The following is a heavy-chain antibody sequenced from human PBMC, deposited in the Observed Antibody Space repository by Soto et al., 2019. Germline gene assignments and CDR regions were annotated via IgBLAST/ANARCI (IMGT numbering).Heavy chain of an antibody. V-gene: IGHV4-59*01. CDR3: ARGAPIAAFGY. J-gene: IGHJ4*02. CDR2: IYYSGST. Sequence: SATLSLTCPVSGGSISSYYWSWIRQPPGKGLEWIGYIYYSGSTNYNPSLKSRVTISVDTSKNQFSLKLSSVTAADTAVYYCARGAPIAAFGYWGQGTLVTVSS. D-gene: IGHD2-15*01. CDR1: GGSISSYY.